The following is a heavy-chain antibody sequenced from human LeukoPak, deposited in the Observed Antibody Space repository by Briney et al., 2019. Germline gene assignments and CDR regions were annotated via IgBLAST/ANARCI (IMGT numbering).Heavy chain of an antibody. J-gene: IGHJ6*02. CDR2: INHSGST. CDR1: GGSFSGYY. CDR3: ARGSLGGRLSRYYYYYGMDV. D-gene: IGHD3-16*01. V-gene: IGHV4-34*01. Sequence: SETLSLTCAVYGGSFSGYYWSWIRQPPGKGLEWIGEINHSGSTNYNPSLKSRVTISVDTSKNQFSLKLGSVTAADTAVYYCARGSLGGRLSRYYYYYGMDVWGQGTTVTVSS.